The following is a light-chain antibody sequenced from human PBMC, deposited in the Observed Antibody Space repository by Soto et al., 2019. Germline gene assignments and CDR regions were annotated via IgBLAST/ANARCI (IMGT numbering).Light chain of an antibody. CDR1: NSNIGSNT. V-gene: IGLV1-44*01. Sequence: QSVLTQPPSASGTPGQRVTISCSGSNSNIGSNTVNWYQQVPGTAPKLLIYSNNQRPSGVPDRFSGSKSGTSASLAISGLQSEAEADYSCAAWDDSLNGWVFGGGTKLTVL. J-gene: IGLJ3*02. CDR3: AAWDDSLNGWV. CDR2: SNN.